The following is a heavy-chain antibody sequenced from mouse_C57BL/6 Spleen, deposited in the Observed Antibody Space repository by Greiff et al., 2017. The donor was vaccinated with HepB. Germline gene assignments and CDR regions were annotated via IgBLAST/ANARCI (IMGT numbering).Heavy chain of an antibody. J-gene: IGHJ3*01. Sequence: VQLVESGAELARPGASVKLSCKASGYTFTSYGISWVKQRTGQGLEWIGEIYPRSGNTYYNEKFKGKATLTADKSSSTAYMELRSLTSEDSAVYFCARSDDGSLFAYWGQGTLVTVSA. V-gene: IGHV1-81*01. D-gene: IGHD2-3*01. CDR2: IYPRSGNT. CDR1: GYTFTSYG. CDR3: ARSDDGSLFAY.